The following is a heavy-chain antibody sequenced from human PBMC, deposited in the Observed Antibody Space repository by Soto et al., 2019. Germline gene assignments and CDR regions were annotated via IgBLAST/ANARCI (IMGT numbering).Heavy chain of an antibody. V-gene: IGHV4-34*01. J-gene: IGHJ3*02. CDR1: GGSFSGYY. Sequence: SETLSLTCAVYGGSFSGYYWSWIRQPPGKGLEWIGEINHSGSTNYNPSLKSRVTISVDTSKNQFSLKLSSVTAADTAVYYCARARYCSGGSCDAFDIWGQGTMVTVSS. CDR3: ARARYCSGGSCDAFDI. D-gene: IGHD2-15*01. CDR2: INHSGST.